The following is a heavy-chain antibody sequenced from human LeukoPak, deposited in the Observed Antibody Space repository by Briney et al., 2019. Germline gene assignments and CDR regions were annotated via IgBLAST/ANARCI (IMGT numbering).Heavy chain of an antibody. CDR2: INPNSGGT. Sequence: ASVTVSCKASGYTFTGYYMHWVRQAPGQGLEWMGWINPNSGGTNYAQKFQGRVTMTRDTSISTAYMELSRLRSDDTAVYYCARLYAQRYYYYYMDVWGKGTTVTVSS. J-gene: IGHJ6*03. CDR1: GYTFTGYY. CDR3: ARLYAQRYYYYYMDV. D-gene: IGHD2-8*01. V-gene: IGHV1-2*02.